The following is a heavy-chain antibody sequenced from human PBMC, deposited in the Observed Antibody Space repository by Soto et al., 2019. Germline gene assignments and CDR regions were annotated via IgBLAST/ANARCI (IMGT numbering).Heavy chain of an antibody. J-gene: IGHJ4*02. CDR2: VHPDSGGT. CDR1: GYIFTDHL. Sequence: ASVKVSCKTSGYIFTDHLIHWVRQSPGQGLQWVGWVHPDSGGTNVAQAFQDRVIMTADTSITTAYMDLARLRPDDTAIFYCARGAQGFFPVSGIYFYFDHWGQGTPVTVSS. D-gene: IGHD3-22*01. CDR3: ARGAQGFFPVSGIYFYFDH. V-gene: IGHV1-2*02.